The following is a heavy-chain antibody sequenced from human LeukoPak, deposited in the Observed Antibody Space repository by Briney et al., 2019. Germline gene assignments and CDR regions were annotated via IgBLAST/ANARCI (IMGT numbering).Heavy chain of an antibody. V-gene: IGHV4-59*12. CDR2: IYYSGST. CDR3: ARVGVFGYCTRDSCHSPLDY. D-gene: IGHD2-15*01. CDR1: GGTISSYY. Sequence: SETLSLTCTVSGGTISSYYWSWIRQPPGKGLEWIGYIYYSGSTNYNPSLKSRVTISVDTSKNQFSLNLASVTAADTAVYYCARVGVFGYCTRDSCHSPLDYWGQGTLVTVSS. J-gene: IGHJ4*02.